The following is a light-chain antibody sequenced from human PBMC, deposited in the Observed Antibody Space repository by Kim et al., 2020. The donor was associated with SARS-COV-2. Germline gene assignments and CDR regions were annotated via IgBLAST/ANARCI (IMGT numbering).Light chain of an antibody. J-gene: IGLJ3*02. CDR2: KDS. CDR3: QSADSSFWV. CDR1: ALPKQY. V-gene: IGLV3-25*03. Sequence: SYELTQPPSVSVSPGQTARITCSGDALPKQYAYWYQQKPGQAPVLVIYKDSERPSGIPERFSGSSSGTTVTLTISGVQAEDEADYYCQSADSSFWVFGGGTKLTVL.